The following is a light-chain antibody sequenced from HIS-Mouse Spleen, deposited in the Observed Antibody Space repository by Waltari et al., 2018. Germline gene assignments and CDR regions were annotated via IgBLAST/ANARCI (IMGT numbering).Light chain of an antibody. CDR2: DDS. J-gene: IGLJ1*01. V-gene: IGLV3-21*03. CDR1: NIGSKS. Sequence: SYVLTQPPSVSVAPGKTARITCGGNNIGSKSVHWYQQRPGQAPVLVVYDDSDRPSGIPGRFSGSNPGNTATLTSSRVEAGDEADYYCQVWDSSSDHYVFGTGTKVTVL. CDR3: QVWDSSSDHYV.